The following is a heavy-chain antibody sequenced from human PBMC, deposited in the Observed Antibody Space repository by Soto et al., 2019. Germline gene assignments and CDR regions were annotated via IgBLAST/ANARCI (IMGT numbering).Heavy chain of an antibody. CDR1: GFTFSSYA. V-gene: IGHV3-23*01. Sequence: GGSLRLSCVGSGFTFSSYAMSWVRQAPGRGPEWVSAIGGDGSTWYADSVRGRFTISRDNSKNTVYVQMNSLRAEDTAIYYCARDRNYPRDQFDNWGQGILVTVSS. CDR3: ARDRNYPRDQFDN. CDR2: IGGDGST. J-gene: IGHJ4*02. D-gene: IGHD1-7*01.